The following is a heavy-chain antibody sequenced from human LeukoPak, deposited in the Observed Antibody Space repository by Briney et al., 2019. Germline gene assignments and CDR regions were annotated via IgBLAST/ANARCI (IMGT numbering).Heavy chain of an antibody. CDR2: IYYTGST. D-gene: IGHD6-13*01. Sequence: SETLSLTCTVSGGSISSYYWNWIRQPPGKGLEWIGYIYYTGSTNYNPSLKSRVTISVDTSKNQFSLKLSSVTAADTAVYYCARPAADFYYYYGMDVWGQGTTVTVSS. CDR1: GGSISSYY. J-gene: IGHJ6*02. V-gene: IGHV4-59*08. CDR3: ARPAADFYYYYGMDV.